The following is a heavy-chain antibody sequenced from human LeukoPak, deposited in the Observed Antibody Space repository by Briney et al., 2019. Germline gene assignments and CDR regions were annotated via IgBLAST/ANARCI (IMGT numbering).Heavy chain of an antibody. V-gene: IGHV4-30-4*07. CDR3: ARRSNWFDP. J-gene: IGHJ5*02. Sequence: PSETLSLTCAVSGGPISSGGYSWSWIRQPPGKGLEWIGYIYYSGSTYYNPSLKSRVTISVDTSKNQFSLKLSSVTAADTAVYYCARRSNWFDPWGQGTLVTVSS. CDR1: GGPISSGGYS. CDR2: IYYSGST.